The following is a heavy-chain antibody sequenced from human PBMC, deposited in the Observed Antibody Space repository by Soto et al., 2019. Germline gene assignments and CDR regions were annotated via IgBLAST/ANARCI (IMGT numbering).Heavy chain of an antibody. CDR2: INHSGST. V-gene: IGHV4-34*01. CDR3: GRGRAAMVRGVITPYYYYGMDV. J-gene: IGHJ6*02. CDR1: GGSFSGYY. D-gene: IGHD3-10*01. Sequence: PSETLSLTCTVYGGSFSGYYWSWIRQPPGKGLEWIGEINHSGSTNYNPSLKSRVTISVDTSKNQFSLKLSSVTAADTAVYYCGRGRAAMVRGVITPYYYYGMDVWGQGTTVTVSS.